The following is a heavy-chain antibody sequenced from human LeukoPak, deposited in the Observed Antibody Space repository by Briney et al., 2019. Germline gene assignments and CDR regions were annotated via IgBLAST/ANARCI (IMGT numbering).Heavy chain of an antibody. V-gene: IGHV1-69*06. Sequence: GASVKVSCKASGYTFTGYYMHWVRQAPGQGLEWMGGIIPIFGTANYAQKFQGRVTITADKSTSTAYMELSSLRSEDTAVYYCARGGRPENYYGSGSYFDYWGQGTLVTVSS. CDR1: GYTFTGYY. J-gene: IGHJ4*02. D-gene: IGHD3-10*01. CDR2: IIPIFGTA. CDR3: ARGGRPENYYGSGSYFDY.